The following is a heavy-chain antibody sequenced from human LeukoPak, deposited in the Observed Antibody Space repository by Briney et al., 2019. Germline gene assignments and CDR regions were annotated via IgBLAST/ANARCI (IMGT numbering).Heavy chain of an antibody. V-gene: IGHV4-39*07. J-gene: IGHJ4*02. CDR3: AGSGGPFEDYGGNSAPTPRFDY. CDR1: GGSISSSSYY. Sequence: PSETLSLTCTVSGGSISSSSYYWSWIRQPPGKGLEWIGEINHSGSTNYNPSLKSRVTISVDTSKNQFSLKLSSVTAADTAVYYCAGSGGPFEDYGGNSAPTPRFDYWGQGTLVTVSS. CDR2: INHSGST. D-gene: IGHD4-23*01.